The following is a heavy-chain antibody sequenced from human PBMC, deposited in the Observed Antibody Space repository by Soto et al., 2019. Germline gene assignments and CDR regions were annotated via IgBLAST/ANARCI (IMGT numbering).Heavy chain of an antibody. CDR1: GYTFTNYA. CDR3: ARDGVVWGSSGWYDY. CDR2: INAGNGNT. D-gene: IGHD6-19*01. V-gene: IGHV1-3*01. J-gene: IGHJ4*02. Sequence: ASVKVSCKASGYTFTNYAIHWVRQAPGQRLEWMGWINAGNGNTKYSQKFQDRVTITRDTSASTAYMELNSLRSEDTAVYYCARDGVVWGSSGWYDYWGQGTLVTVSS.